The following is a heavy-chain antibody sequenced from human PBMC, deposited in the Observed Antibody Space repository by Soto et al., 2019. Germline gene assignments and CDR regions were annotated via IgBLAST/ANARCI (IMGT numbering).Heavy chain of an antibody. CDR2: IIPIFGTA. V-gene: IGHV1-69*13. J-gene: IGHJ3*02. CDR3: ASPDDYYDSSGDDAFDS. Sequence: SVKVSCKASGGTFSSYAISWVRQAPGQGLEWMGCIIPIFGTANYAQNFQGRVTITADESTSTAYMELSSLRSEDTAVYYCASPDDYYDSSGDDAFDSWGQGTMVTVSS. CDR1: GGTFSSYA. D-gene: IGHD3-22*01.